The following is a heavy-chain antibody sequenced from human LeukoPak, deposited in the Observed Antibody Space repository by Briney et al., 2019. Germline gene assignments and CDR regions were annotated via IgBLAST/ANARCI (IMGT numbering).Heavy chain of an antibody. CDR2: ISSSGTTM. CDR3: ARGLGGYAFGY. Sequence: GGSLRLSCAASGFIFSDYSMNWFRKAPGKGLVWVSYISSSGTTMYYADSLKGRFTISRNTAKNSLFMQMNSLTDEDTAVYYCARGLGGYAFGYWGQGALVVVSS. D-gene: IGHD2-2*01. J-gene: IGHJ4*02. CDR1: GFIFSDYS. V-gene: IGHV3-48*02.